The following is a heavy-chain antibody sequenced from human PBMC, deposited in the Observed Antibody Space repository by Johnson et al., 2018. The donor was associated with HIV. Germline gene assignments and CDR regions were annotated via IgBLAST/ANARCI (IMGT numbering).Heavy chain of an antibody. J-gene: IGHJ3*02. D-gene: IGHD5-24*01. CDR2: ISSSGTAI. CDR1: EFTFSDYY. CDR3: AREMAWEDAFDI. Sequence: QVQLVESGGGLVKPGGSLRLSCAASEFTFSDYYMTWIRQAPGKGLEWLSYISSSGTAIYYADSVKGRFTISRDNAKNSLYLRMNSLRAEDTAVYYCAREMAWEDAFDIWGQVTMVTVSS. V-gene: IGHV3-11*04.